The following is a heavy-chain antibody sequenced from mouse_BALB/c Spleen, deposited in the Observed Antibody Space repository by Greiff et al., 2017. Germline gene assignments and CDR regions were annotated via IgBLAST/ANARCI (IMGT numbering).Heavy chain of an antibody. CDR2: ISSGGSYT. J-gene: IGHJ2*01. D-gene: IGHD1-1*01. CDR3: AREGRLYGSSQYYFDY. V-gene: IGHV5-9-4*01. CDR1: GFTFSSYA. Sequence: EVQLVESGGGLVKPGGSLKLSCAASGFTFSSYALSWVRQSPAKRLGWVAEISSGGSYTYYPDTVTGRFTISRDNAKNTLYLEMSSLRSEDTAMYYCAREGRLYGSSQYYFDYWGQGTTLTVSS.